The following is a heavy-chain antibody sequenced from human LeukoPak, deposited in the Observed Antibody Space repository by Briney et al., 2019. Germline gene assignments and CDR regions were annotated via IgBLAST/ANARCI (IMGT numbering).Heavy chain of an antibody. J-gene: IGHJ4*02. CDR3: AREYYDSSAYNQEAIDY. D-gene: IGHD3-22*01. Sequence: ASGKVSCKASGYTFTDYYMHWVRQAAGHGLEWLGWINPNSGGTNYAQKFQGSVTMTRDTSISTAYMELSRLRSDDTAVYYCAREYYDSSAYNQEAIDYWGQGTLVTVSS. V-gene: IGHV1-2*02. CDR1: GYTFTDYY. CDR2: INPNSGGT.